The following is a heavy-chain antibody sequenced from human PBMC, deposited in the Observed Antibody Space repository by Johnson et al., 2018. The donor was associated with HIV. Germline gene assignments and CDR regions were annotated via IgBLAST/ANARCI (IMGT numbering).Heavy chain of an antibody. Sequence: QVQLVESGGGVVQPGRSLRLSCAASGFTFSSYGMHWVRQAPGKGLEWVANIKQDGSEKYYEDSVKGRFTISRDNSKNTLYLQMNSLRAEDTAVYYCAKVYCGGDCSFGGAAFNIWGQGTMVTVSS. V-gene: IGHV3-30*18. D-gene: IGHD2-21*02. CDR3: AKVYCGGDCSFGGAAFNI. CDR1: GFTFSSYG. CDR2: IKQDGSEK. J-gene: IGHJ3*02.